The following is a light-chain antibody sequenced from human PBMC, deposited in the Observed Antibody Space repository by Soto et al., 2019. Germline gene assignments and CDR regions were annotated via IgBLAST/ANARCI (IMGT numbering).Light chain of an antibody. CDR3: QQYNDWPLT. CDR1: QSVSRD. Sequence: EIVMTQSPATLSVSPGERATLSCRASQSVSRDLAWYQQKPGQAPRLLIYDISTRATGIPTRFSGSGSGTEFTLTISSLQSEDFAVYYCQQYNDWPLTSGGGTKVDIK. CDR2: DIS. V-gene: IGKV3D-15*01. J-gene: IGKJ4*01.